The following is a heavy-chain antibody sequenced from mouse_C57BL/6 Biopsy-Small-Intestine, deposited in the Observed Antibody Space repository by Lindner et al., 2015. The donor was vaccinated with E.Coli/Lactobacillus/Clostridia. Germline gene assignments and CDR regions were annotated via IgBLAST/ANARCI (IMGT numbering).Heavy chain of an antibody. CDR2: IGPEDGET. CDR1: GFNIKDYY. CDR3: ARMGYGSGYWYFDV. V-gene: IGHV14-2*01. J-gene: IGHJ1*03. D-gene: IGHD1-1*01. Sequence: VQLQESGAELLKPGASVKLSCTASGFNIKDYYMHWLKQRTEQGLEWIGRIGPEDGETKYAPKFQGKATITADTSSNTAYLQLSSLTSEDTAVYYCARMGYGSGYWYFDVWGTGTTVTVSP.